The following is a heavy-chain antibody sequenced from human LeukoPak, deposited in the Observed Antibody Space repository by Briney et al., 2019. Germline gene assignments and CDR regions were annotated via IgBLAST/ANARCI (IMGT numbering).Heavy chain of an antibody. CDR1: SGAFSGYN. V-gene: IGHV4-34*01. J-gene: IGHJ5*02. CDR2: INQSGRI. Sequence: SETLSLTCAVYSGAFSGYNWNWIRQSPGKGLEWVWEINQSGRINYNPSLKSRVTISVDTSKNQFSLKLTSLTAADTAVYYCAREAAIATAIVWFDPWGQGTLVTVTS. D-gene: IGHD6-13*01. CDR3: AREAAIATAIVWFDP.